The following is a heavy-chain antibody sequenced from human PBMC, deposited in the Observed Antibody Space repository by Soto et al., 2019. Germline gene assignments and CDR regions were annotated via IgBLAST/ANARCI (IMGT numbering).Heavy chain of an antibody. D-gene: IGHD4-17*01. Sequence: QVQLLQSGAEVKEPGASVKVSCKTSGYMFSSHGLYWVRQAPGQGLEWMGWISPKSGDTNYVQSLQGRLTLSTDTSTSTAYLELRSLTSDDTAVYYCGREAGDYDWDFDLWGRGTPVTVSS. CDR1: GYMFSSHG. J-gene: IGHJ2*01. CDR3: GREAGDYDWDFDL. V-gene: IGHV1-18*01. CDR2: ISPKSGDT.